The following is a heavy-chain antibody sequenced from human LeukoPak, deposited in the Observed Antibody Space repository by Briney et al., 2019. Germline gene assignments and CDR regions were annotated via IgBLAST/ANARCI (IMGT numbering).Heavy chain of an antibody. CDR3: ARDGGDSGFDP. CDR2: ITTSISYI. CDR1: GFTFSSYS. Sequence: GGSLSLSCAVSGFTFSSYSMDCVRQAPGKGLECVSSITTSISYIYYADSVKGRFTISRDNAKNSLYLQMNSLRAEDTAVYYCARDGGDSGFDPWGQGTLVTVSS. V-gene: IGHV3-21*01. J-gene: IGHJ5*02. D-gene: IGHD2-21*02.